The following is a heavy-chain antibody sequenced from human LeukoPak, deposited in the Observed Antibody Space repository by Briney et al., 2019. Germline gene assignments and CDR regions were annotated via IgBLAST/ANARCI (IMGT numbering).Heavy chain of an antibody. CDR2: INAANGNI. Sequence: ASVKVSCKASGYIFTNHGIHWVRQAPGQRLECMGWINAANGNIKYSPSFQGRVTFTGDISASTVYMEMSSLRSEDTALYYCARDGGGRYGTTLLDYWGQGTLVTVPS. CDR3: ARDGGGRYGTTLLDY. J-gene: IGHJ4*02. CDR1: GYIFTNHG. D-gene: IGHD1/OR15-1a*01. V-gene: IGHV1-3*01.